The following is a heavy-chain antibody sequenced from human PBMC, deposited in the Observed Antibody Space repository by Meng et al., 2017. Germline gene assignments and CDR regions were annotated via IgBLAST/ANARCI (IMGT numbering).Heavy chain of an antibody. CDR3: ASLRIAVAGINWFDP. CDR2: IYYSGST. V-gene: IGHV4-39*07. CDR1: VGSISSSSYY. D-gene: IGHD6-19*01. Sequence: QLQGLGPGLVKPSDTLSLTCTVSVGSISSSSYYWGWIRQPPGKGLEWIGSIYYSGSTYYNPSLKSRVTISVDTSKNQFSLKLSSVTAADTAVYYCASLRIAVAGINWFDPWGQGTLVTVSS. J-gene: IGHJ5*02.